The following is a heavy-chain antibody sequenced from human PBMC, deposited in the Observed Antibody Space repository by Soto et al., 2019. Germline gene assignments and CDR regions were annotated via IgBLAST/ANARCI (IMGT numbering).Heavy chain of an antibody. Sequence: QVQLQQWGAGLLKPSATLSLTCAVYGGSFSGYYWSWIRQPPGKGLEWSGEINHSGSTNYNPSLKSGVTLSADTSKNQFSLKLSSVTAADTAVYYCERGSGPNRQAAAAGTALDYWGQGTLVTVSS. D-gene: IGHD6-13*01. V-gene: IGHV4-34*01. CDR1: GGSFSGYY. CDR3: ERGSGPNRQAAAAGTALDY. CDR2: INHSGST. J-gene: IGHJ4*02.